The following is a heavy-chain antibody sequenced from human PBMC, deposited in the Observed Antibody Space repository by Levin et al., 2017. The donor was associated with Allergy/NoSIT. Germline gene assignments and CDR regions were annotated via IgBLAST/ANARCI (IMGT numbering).Heavy chain of an antibody. CDR2: ITGGGFNT. Sequence: GGSLRLSCAASGFTISEYAMAWVRQAPGKGLEWVSVITGGGFNTYYGDSLKGRFTVSRDDSKNTLYLELNSLRAEDTAIYYCEKKQGGTSGFSFDVWGQGTMVTVSS. CDR1: GFTISEYA. CDR3: EKKQGGTSGFSFDV. V-gene: IGHV3-23*01. D-gene: IGHD1-1*01. J-gene: IGHJ3*01.